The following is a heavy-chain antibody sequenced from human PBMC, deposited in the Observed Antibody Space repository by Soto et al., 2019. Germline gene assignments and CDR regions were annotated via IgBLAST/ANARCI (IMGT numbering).Heavy chain of an antibody. CDR1: GFTFSHYA. J-gene: IGHJ4*02. V-gene: IGHV3-30*18. D-gene: IGHD1-26*01. CDR2: MSYDGSNE. CDR3: VKDGSHNFDY. Sequence: QVQLVEPGGGVVQPGRSLRLSCAASGFTFSHYAMHWVRQAPGKGLEWVALMSYDGSNEYYADSVKGRFTISRDNSKNTLYLQMNSLRAEATAVYYCVKDGSHNFDYWGQGTLVTVSS.